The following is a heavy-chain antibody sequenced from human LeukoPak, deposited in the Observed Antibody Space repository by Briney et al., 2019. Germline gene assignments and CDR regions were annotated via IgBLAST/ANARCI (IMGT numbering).Heavy chain of an antibody. CDR2: ISWNSGSI. V-gene: IGHV3-9*01. Sequence: GGSLRLSCAASGFTFDDYAMHWVRQAPGKGLEWVSGISWNSGSIGYADSVKGRFTISRDNAKNSLYLQMNSLRAEDTAVYYCARVFIGDYGDYQFDYWGQGTLVTVSS. CDR3: ARVFIGDYGDYQFDY. J-gene: IGHJ4*02. CDR1: GFTFDDYA. D-gene: IGHD4-17*01.